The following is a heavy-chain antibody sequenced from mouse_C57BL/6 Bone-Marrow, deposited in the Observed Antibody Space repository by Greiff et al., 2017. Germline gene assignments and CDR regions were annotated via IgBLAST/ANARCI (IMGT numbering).Heavy chain of an antibody. CDR2: IDPSDSYT. D-gene: IGHD4-1*01. V-gene: IGHV1-69*01. J-gene: IGHJ3*01. Sequence: QVQLQQPGAELVMPGASVKLSCKASGYTFPSYWMHWVKQRPGQGLEWIGEIDPSDSYTNYNQKFKGKSTLTVDKSSSTAYMQLSSLTSEDSAVYYCARSLTGGPMFAYWGQGTLVTVSA. CDR1: GYTFPSYW. CDR3: ARSLTGGPMFAY.